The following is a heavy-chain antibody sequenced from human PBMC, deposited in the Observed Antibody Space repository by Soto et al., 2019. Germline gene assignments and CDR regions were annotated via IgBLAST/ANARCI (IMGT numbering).Heavy chain of an antibody. CDR2: ISGSGGST. Sequence: GGSLRLSCAASGFPFSSYAMSWVRQAPGKGLEWVSAISGSGGSTYYADSVKGRFTISRDNSKNTLYLQMNSLRAEDTAVYYCAKDMDIVVVVAATPARSDAFDIWGQGTMVTVSS. D-gene: IGHD2-15*01. CDR3: AKDMDIVVVVAATPARSDAFDI. CDR1: GFPFSSYA. J-gene: IGHJ3*02. V-gene: IGHV3-23*01.